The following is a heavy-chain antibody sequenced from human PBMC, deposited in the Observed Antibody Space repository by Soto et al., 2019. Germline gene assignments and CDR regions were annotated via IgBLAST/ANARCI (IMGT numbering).Heavy chain of an antibody. D-gene: IGHD3-3*01. V-gene: IGHV3-33*01. Sequence: VGSLRLCCASSVFTFSSYGMHCVRHSPGKWLEWVAVIWYDGSNKYYADSVKGRFTISRDNSKNTLYLQMNSLRAEDTAVYYCASDRDNTIFGVVTTNWFDAWGQGPLVMVSS. J-gene: IGHJ5*02. CDR3: ASDRDNTIFGVVTTNWFDA. CDR1: VFTFSSYG. CDR2: IWYDGSNK.